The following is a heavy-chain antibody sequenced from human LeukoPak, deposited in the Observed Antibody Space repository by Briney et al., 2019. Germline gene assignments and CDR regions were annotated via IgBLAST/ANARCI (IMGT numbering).Heavy chain of an antibody. D-gene: IGHD6-13*01. J-gene: IGHJ4*02. CDR1: GYTFTSYY. CDR2: INPSGGST. Sequence: GASVKVSCKASGYTFTSYYMHWVRQAPGQGLEWMGIINPSGGSTSYAQKFQGRVTMTRDMSTSTVYMELSSLRSGDTAVYYCARAQAAGGDYWGQGTLATVSS. V-gene: IGHV1-46*01. CDR3: ARAQAAGGDY.